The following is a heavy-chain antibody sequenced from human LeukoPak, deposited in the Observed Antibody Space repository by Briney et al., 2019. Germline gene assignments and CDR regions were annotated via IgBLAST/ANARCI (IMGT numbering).Heavy chain of an antibody. CDR3: ARGVLLAYYYGMDV. Sequence: GGSLRLSCAASGFTFNNYMMSWVRQAPGKGLEWVSSFSSGSSYIYYADSVKGRFTISRDNAKNSLYLQMNSLRAEDTGVYYCARGVLLAYYYGMDVWGQGTTVTVSS. CDR2: FSSGSSYI. J-gene: IGHJ6*02. V-gene: IGHV3-21*01. CDR1: GFTFNNYM.